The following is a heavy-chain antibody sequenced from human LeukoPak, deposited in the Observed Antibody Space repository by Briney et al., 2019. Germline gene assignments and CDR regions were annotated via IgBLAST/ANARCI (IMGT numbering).Heavy chain of an antibody. J-gene: IGHJ4*02. CDR2: INAGNGNT. Sequence: ASVKVSCKASGYTFTSYAMHWGRQAPGQRLEWMGWINAGNGNTKYSQKFQGRVTITRDTSASTAYMELSSLRSEDTAVYYCARDVEMATIIDYWGQGTLVTVSS. V-gene: IGHV1-3*01. CDR1: GYTFTSYA. D-gene: IGHD5-24*01. CDR3: ARDVEMATIIDY.